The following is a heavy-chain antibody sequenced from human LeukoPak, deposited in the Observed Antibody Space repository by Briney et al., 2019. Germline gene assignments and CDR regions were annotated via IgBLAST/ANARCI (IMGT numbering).Heavy chain of an antibody. J-gene: IGHJ4*02. Sequence: PGGSLRLSCAASGFAFSSDAMSLVRQARGKGLEWVSLIRGDSSIIEYAESVKGRFTISRDNSKNTVHLQMNSLRADDTAVYYCAKGRFTSSTFDYWGQGTLVTVSS. D-gene: IGHD2-2*01. CDR2: IRGDSSII. CDR1: GFAFSSDA. V-gene: IGHV3-23*01. CDR3: AKGRFTSSTFDY.